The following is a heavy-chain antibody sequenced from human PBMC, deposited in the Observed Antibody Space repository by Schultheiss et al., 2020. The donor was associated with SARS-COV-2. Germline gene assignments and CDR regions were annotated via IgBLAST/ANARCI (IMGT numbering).Heavy chain of an antibody. V-gene: IGHV3-30*01. D-gene: IGHD3-3*01. CDR3: ARDSGRNGVVTAFYYYYGMDV. CDR1: GFTFSSYA. J-gene: IGHJ6*02. Sequence: GGSLRLSCAASGFTFSSYAMHWVRQAPGKGLEWVAVISYDGSNKYYADSVKGRFTISRDNSKNTLYLQMNSLRAEDTAVYYCARDSGRNGVVTAFYYYYGMDVWGQGTTVTVSS. CDR2: ISYDGSNK.